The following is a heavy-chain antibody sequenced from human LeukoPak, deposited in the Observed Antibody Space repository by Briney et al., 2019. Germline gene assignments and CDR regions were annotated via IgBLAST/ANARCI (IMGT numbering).Heavy chain of an antibody. CDR3: ARDLGQQLERPHY. Sequence: ASVKVSCKASGYTFTSYDINWVRQATGQGLEWMGWMNPNSGNTGYAQKFQGRVTMTRNTSISTAYMELSRLRSDDTAVYYCARDLGQQLERPHYWGQGTLVTVSS. CDR1: GYTFTSYD. V-gene: IGHV1-8*01. J-gene: IGHJ4*02. D-gene: IGHD6-13*01. CDR2: MNPNSGNT.